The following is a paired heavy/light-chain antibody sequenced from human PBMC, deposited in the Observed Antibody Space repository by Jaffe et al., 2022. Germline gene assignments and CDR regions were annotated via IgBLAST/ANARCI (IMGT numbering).Heavy chain of an antibody. CDR3: ARDQEGYYDILTGHHASGFYFDY. J-gene: IGHJ4*02. D-gene: IGHD3-9*01. CDR1: GYTFTSYA. V-gene: IGHV1-3*01. CDR2: INAGNGNT. Sequence: QVQLVQSGAEVKKPGASVKVSCKASGYTFTSYAMHWVRQAPGQRLEWMGWINAGNGNTKYSQKFQGRVTITRDTSASTAYMELSSLRSEDTAVYYCARDQEGYYDILTGHHASGFYFDYWGQGTLVTVSS.
Light chain of an antibody. V-gene: IGLV3-25*03. J-gene: IGLJ2*01. CDR1: ALPKQY. CDR3: QSADSSGTSVV. Sequence: SYELTQPPSVSVSPGQTARITCSGDALPKQYAYWYQQKPGQAPVLVIYKDSERPSGIPERFSGSSSGTTVTLTISGVQAEDEADYYCQSADSSGTSVVFGGGTKLTVL. CDR2: KDS.